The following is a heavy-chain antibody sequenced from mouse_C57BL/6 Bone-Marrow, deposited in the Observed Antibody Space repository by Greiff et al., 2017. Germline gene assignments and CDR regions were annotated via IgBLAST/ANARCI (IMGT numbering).Heavy chain of an antibody. CDR1: GFTFSDYG. CDR2: ISSGSSTI. Sequence: EVQLQQSGGGLVKPGGSLKLSCAASGFTFSDYGMHWVRQAPEKGLEWVAYISSGSSTIYYADTVKGRFTISRDNAKNTLFLQMTSLRSEDTAMYYCARGSRRYAMDYWGQGTSVTVSS. CDR3: ARGSRRYAMDY. V-gene: IGHV5-17*01. D-gene: IGHD2-4*01. J-gene: IGHJ4*01.